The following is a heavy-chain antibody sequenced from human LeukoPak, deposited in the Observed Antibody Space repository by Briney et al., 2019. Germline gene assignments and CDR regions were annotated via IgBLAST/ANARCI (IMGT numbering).Heavy chain of an antibody. Sequence: GGSLRLSCAASGFTFSSYSMNWVRQAPGKGLEWVSSISSSCSYIYYADSVKGRFTISRDNAKNSLYLQMNSLRAEDTAVYYCARDNDFWSGYFPPFGYWGQGTPVTVSS. CDR3: ARDNDFWSGYFPPFGY. J-gene: IGHJ4*01. CDR1: GFTFSSYS. CDR2: ISSSCSYI. D-gene: IGHD3-3*01. V-gene: IGHV3-21*01.